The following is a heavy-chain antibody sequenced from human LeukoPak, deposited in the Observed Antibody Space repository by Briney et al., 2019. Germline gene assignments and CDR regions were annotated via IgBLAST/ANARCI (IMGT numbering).Heavy chain of an antibody. CDR2: ISGSNT. CDR1: GYTFTSYG. J-gene: IGHJ4*02. V-gene: IGHV1-18*01. CDR3: ARMGVWGIDY. Sequence: ASVKVSCKASGYTFTSYGFSWVRQAPGQGLEWMGWISGSNTNYAQKLQGRVTVTTDTSTSTAYMELRSLRSDGTAAYYSARMGVWGIDYWGQGTLVTASS. D-gene: IGHD3-16*01.